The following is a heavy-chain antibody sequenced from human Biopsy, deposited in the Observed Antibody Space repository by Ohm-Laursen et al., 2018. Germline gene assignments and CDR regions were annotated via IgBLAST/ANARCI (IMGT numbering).Heavy chain of an antibody. V-gene: IGHV1-18*01. CDR3: ARDDYYYDLDV. Sequence: ASVKVSCKASGYTFTSYGIDWVRQAPGRGLEWMGWISTYNGDTNYAQRFQGRVTMTTDTSTSTAYMELRGLTSDDTAVYYCARDDYYYDLDVWGQGTTVTVSS. CDR1: GYTFTSYG. CDR2: ISTYNGDT. J-gene: IGHJ6*02.